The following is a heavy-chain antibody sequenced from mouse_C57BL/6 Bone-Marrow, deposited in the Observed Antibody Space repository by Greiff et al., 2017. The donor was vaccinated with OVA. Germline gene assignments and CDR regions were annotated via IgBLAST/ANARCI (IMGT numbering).Heavy chain of an antibody. J-gene: IGHJ1*03. CDR3: AREEGYWYFDV. CDR1: GYAFSSSW. CDR2: IYPGDGDT. Sequence: QVQLKESGPELVKPGASVKISCKASGYAFSSSWMNWVKQRPGKGLEWIGRIYPGDGDTTYNGKFKGKATLTADKSSSTAYMQLSSLTSEDSAVYFCAREEGYWYFDVWGTGTTVTVSS. V-gene: IGHV1-82*01.